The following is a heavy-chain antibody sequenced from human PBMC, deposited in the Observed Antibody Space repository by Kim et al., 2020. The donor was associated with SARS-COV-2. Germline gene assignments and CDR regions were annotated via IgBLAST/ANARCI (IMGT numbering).Heavy chain of an antibody. J-gene: IGHJ4*02. D-gene: IGHD3-10*01. Sequence: AAHLKGRFTISRDDSKSTLYLQMNSLKTEDTAVYYCTTEGIWFGEKGPDYWGQGTLVTVSS. V-gene: IGHV3-15*01. CDR3: TTEGIWFGEKGPDY.